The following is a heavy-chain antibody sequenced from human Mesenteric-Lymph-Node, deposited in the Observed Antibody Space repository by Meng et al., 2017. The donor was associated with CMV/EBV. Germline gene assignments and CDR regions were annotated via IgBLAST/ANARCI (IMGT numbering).Heavy chain of an antibody. CDR2: ISASGNTI. V-gene: IGHV3-48*03. CDR3: ASSTFTSIAAAGISGDY. J-gene: IGHJ4*02. CDR1: KFTFSNHE. D-gene: IGHD6-13*01. Sequence: GGSLRLSCVDSKFTFSNHEMNWVRQAPGKGLEWISYISASGNTIYDADSVKGRFTISRDNAKNSLFLQMNSLRDDDTAVYYCASSTFTSIAAAGISGDYWGQGTLVTVSS.